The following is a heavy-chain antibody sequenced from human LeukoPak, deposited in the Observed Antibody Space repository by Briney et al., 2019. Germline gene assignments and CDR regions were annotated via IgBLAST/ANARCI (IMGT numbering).Heavy chain of an antibody. Sequence: SETLSLTCAVSGVSISSSNWWTWVRQPPGKGLEWIGEIYHSGSTSYNPSLKSRVTISVDKSKNQFSLKLSSVTAADTAVYYCARNPSRNGLGLDYWGQGTLVTVSS. CDR2: IYHSGST. J-gene: IGHJ4*02. V-gene: IGHV4-4*02. D-gene: IGHD1-14*01. CDR1: GVSISSSNW. CDR3: ARNPSRNGLGLDY.